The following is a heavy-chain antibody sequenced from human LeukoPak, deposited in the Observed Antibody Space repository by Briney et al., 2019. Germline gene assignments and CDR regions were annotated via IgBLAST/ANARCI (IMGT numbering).Heavy chain of an antibody. CDR2: IRYDGSQT. D-gene: IGHD4-17*01. CDR3: AKVGTYGDFNWFDP. J-gene: IGHJ5*02. V-gene: IGHV3-30*02. CDR1: GFTFSTYG. Sequence: GGSLRLSCAASGFTFSTYGMHWVRQAPGKGLDWVAFIRYDGSQTYYADSVKGRFAISRDNSKNTVYLQMNSLRPKDTAVYYCAKVGTYGDFNWFDPWGQGTLVTVSS.